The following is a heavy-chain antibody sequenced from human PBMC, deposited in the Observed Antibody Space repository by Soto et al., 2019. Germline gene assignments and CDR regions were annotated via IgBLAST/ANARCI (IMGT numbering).Heavy chain of an antibody. V-gene: IGHV3-33*01. CDR1: GFTFSSYG. CDR3: ARDGRALGTWGHYYMDV. J-gene: IGHJ6*03. Sequence: GGSLRLPCAASGFTFSSYGMHWVRQAPGKGLEWVAVIWYDGSNKYYADSVKGRFTISRDNSKNTLYLQMNSLRAEDTAVYYCARDGRALGTWGHYYMDVWGKGTTVTVSS. D-gene: IGHD7-27*01. CDR2: IWYDGSNK.